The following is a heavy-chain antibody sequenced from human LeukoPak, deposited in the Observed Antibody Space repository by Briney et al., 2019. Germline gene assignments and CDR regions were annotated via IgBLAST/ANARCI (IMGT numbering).Heavy chain of an antibody. D-gene: IGHD6-13*01. CDR3: AGGSSWYRGIDY. CDR2: ISTNGGST. Sequence: PGGSLRRSCAASGFTFSSYAVYWVRQAPGKGLEYVSAISTNGGSTYYANSVKGRFTISRDNSKNTLYLQMGSLRAEDMAVYYCAGGSSWYRGIDYWGQGTLVTVSS. V-gene: IGHV3-64*01. J-gene: IGHJ4*02. CDR1: GFTFSSYA.